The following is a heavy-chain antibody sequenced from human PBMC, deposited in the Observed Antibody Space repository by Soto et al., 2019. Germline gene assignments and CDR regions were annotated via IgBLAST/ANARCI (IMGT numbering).Heavy chain of an antibody. CDR3: ARVRVIRGVTTSPFGX. CDR1: GGTFNSYG. V-gene: IGHV1-69*06. J-gene: IGHJ4*02. Sequence: SVKVSCKASGGTFNSYGISWVRQAPGQGLDWMGVIIPVYGTVNYAQKFQGRVSITAEKSTSTAYMDLNSLRSYDTAVYYCARVRVIRGVTTSPFGXWGQGTLVTVSX. D-gene: IGHD3-10*01. CDR2: IIPVYGTV.